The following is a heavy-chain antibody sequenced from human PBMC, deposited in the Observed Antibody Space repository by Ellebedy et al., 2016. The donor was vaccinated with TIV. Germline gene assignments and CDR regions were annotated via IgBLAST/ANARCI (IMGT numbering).Heavy chain of an antibody. Sequence: GESLKISXAASGFTFSSYGMHWVRQAPGKGLEWVAVIWYDGSNKYYADSVKGRFTISRDNSKNTLYLQMNSLRAEDTAIYSCTQGAWLDSWGQGTLVTVSS. CDR1: GFTFSSYG. CDR2: IWYDGSNK. V-gene: IGHV3-33*06. CDR3: TQGAWLDS. J-gene: IGHJ4*02.